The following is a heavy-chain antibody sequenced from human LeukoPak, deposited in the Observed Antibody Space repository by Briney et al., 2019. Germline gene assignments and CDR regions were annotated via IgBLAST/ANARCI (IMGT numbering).Heavy chain of an antibody. V-gene: IGHV4-38-2*02. CDR2: IYHSGST. CDR1: GYSISSGYY. Sequence: PSETLSLTCTVSGYSISSGYYWGWIRQPPGKGLEWIGSIYHSGSTYYNPSLKSRVTISVDTSKNQFSLKLSSVTAADTAVYYCARTVVTDYYYHMDVWGKGTTVTVSS. D-gene: IGHD4-23*01. CDR3: ARTVVTDYYYHMDV. J-gene: IGHJ6*03.